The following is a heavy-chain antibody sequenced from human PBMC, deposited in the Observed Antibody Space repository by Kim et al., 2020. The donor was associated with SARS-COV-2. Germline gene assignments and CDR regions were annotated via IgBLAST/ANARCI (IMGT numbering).Heavy chain of an antibody. V-gene: IGHV3-15*01. CDR3: TTGPNYYDSSGYYHSFDY. D-gene: IGHD3-22*01. J-gene: IGHJ4*02. Sequence: KGRFTISRDDSKNTLYLQMNSLKTEDTAVYYCTTGPNYYDSSGYYHSFDYWGQGTLVTVSS.